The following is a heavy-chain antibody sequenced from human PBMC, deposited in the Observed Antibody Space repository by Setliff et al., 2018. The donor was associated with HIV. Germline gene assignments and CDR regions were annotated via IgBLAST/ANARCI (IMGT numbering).Heavy chain of an antibody. V-gene: IGHV1-2*02. CDR2: INPNNGGT. Sequence: GASVKVSCKASAHTFTGYYVHWVRQAPGQGLEWMGWINPNNGGTSYAQKFQGRVTMTRDTTITTVYMELTRPRSDDTAMFYCAVMGYCGGNSCYRTEGFDYWGQGTLVTVSS. CDR1: AHTFTGYY. D-gene: IGHD2-2*01. CDR3: AVMGYCGGNSCYRTEGFDY. J-gene: IGHJ4*02.